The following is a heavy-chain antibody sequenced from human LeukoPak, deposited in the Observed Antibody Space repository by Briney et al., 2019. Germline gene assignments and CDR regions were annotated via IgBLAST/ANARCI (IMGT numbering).Heavy chain of an antibody. D-gene: IGHD1-7*01. V-gene: IGHV1-2*06. CDR3: ARDLSSTANWELDY. J-gene: IGHJ4*02. CDR1: GYTFTDYF. Sequence: ASVRVSCKASGYTFTDYFCHWVRQAPGPGLEWMGRINLNSGVIEYAQQLQGRVTMTRDKSISTAYMELSRLTSDDTAVYYCARDLSSTANWELDYWGQGTLVTVSS. CDR2: INLNSGVI.